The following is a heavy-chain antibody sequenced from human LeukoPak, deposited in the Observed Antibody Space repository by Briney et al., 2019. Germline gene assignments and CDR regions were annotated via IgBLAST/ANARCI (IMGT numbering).Heavy chain of an antibody. CDR2: IYYSGST. CDR3: ARDDGDYGIDY. V-gene: IGHV4-59*01. D-gene: IGHD4-17*01. CDR1: GGSISNYY. Sequence: SETLSLTCTVSGGSISNYYWSWIRQPPGKGLEWIGYIYYSGSTNYNPSLKSRVTISVDTSKNQFSLKLSSVTAADTAVYYCARDDGDYGIDYWGQGTLVTVSS. J-gene: IGHJ4*02.